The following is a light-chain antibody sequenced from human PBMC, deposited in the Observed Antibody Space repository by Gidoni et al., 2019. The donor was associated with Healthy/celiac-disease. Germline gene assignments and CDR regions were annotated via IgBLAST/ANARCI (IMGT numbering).Light chain of an antibody. Sequence: EILLTQSPGTLSLSPGERATLSCRASQSVSSSYLAWYQQKPGQAPRLLIYGASSRATGITDRVSGSGSGTDFTLTISRLEPEDFAVYYCQQYGSSLHTFGQGTKLEIK. CDR2: GAS. J-gene: IGKJ2*01. V-gene: IGKV3-20*01. CDR3: QQYGSSLHT. CDR1: QSVSSSY.